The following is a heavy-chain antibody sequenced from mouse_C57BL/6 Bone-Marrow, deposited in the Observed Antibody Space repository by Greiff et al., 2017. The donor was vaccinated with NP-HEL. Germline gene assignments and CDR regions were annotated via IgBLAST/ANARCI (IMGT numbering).Heavy chain of an antibody. V-gene: IGHV5-2*01. CDR2: INSDGGST. Sequence: EVHLVESGGGLVQPGESLKLSCESNEYEFPSHDMSWVRKTPEKRLELVAAINSDGGSTYYPDTMERRFIIARDNTKKTLYLQMSSLRSEDTALYYCASYYYGSSYYAMDYWGQGTSVTVSS. D-gene: IGHD1-1*01. CDR3: ASYYYGSSYYAMDY. CDR1: EYEFPSHD. J-gene: IGHJ4*01.